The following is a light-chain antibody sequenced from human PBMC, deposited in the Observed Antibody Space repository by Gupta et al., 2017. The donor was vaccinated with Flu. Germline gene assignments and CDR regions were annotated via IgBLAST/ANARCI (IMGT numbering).Light chain of an antibody. CDR1: SLIYYY. Sequence: SELTQDPAVSVALGQTARITCQGGSLIYYYASWYQQRPGQAPLLVIYGNNNRPSGIPDRFSASTSGTTSSLTITAARAEDEADYYCNSPDSRGVPWVFGGGTKLTVL. V-gene: IGLV3-19*01. CDR3: NSPDSRGVPWV. CDR2: GNN. J-gene: IGLJ3*02.